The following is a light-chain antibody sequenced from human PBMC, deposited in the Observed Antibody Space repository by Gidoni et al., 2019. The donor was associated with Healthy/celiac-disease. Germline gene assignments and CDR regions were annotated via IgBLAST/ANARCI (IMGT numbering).Light chain of an antibody. V-gene: IGKV1-27*01. J-gene: IGKJ1*01. CDR1: QGISNY. Sequence: DIQMTQSPSSLSASVGDRVTITCRASQGISNYLAWYQQKPGKVPKLLIYAASTLQSWVPSRFSGIGSGTDFTLTISSLQPEDVATYYCQKYNSAPQTFGQGTKVEIQ. CDR2: AAS. CDR3: QKYNSAPQT.